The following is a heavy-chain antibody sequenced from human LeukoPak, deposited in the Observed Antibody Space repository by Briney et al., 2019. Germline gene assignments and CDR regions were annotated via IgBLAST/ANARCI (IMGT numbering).Heavy chain of an antibody. CDR1: GFTFSSYW. V-gene: IGHV3-74*01. CDR3: ASSKRDYDILTGRYYYYGMDV. CDR2: INTDGSST. D-gene: IGHD3-9*01. J-gene: IGHJ6*02. Sequence: GGSLRLSCAASGFTFSSYWMHWVRQAPGKGLVWVSRINTDGSSTSYADSVKGRFTISRDNAKNTLYLQMNSLRAEDTAVYYCASSKRDYDILTGRYYYYGMDVWGQGTTVTVSS.